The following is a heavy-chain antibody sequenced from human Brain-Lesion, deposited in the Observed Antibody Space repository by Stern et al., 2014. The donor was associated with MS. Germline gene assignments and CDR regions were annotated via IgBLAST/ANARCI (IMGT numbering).Heavy chain of an antibody. Sequence: QVQLVQSGPEVKKPAASVKVSCKTSGGTFSTYPIYWLRHRPGQGLGLLGLILPIFGSPNYAEKFQGRVTITADRSTTTVYMKLSSLKSDDAAVYYCAKDGPALVTNWFDPWGRGTLVTVSS. CDR2: ILPIFGSP. CDR1: GGTFSTYP. J-gene: IGHJ5*02. V-gene: IGHV1-69*06. D-gene: IGHD5-18*01. CDR3: AKDGPALVTNWFDP.